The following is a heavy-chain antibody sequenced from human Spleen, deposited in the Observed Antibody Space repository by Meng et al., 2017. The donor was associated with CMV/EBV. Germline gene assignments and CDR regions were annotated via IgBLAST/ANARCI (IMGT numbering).Heavy chain of an antibody. D-gene: IGHD6-19*01. Sequence: AASGFTFDDYTMHWVRQAPGKGLEWVSLISWDGGSTYYADSVKGRFTISRDNSKNSLYLQMNSLRTEDTALYYCAKGWEEQWLQDYWGQGTLVTVSS. J-gene: IGHJ4*02. V-gene: IGHV3-43*01. CDR2: ISWDGGST. CDR1: GFTFDDYT. CDR3: AKGWEEQWLQDY.